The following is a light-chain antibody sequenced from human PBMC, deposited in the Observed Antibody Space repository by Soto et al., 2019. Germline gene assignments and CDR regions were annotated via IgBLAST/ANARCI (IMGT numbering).Light chain of an antibody. CDR1: SSNIKTNT. CDR3: ATWDDSLNGWV. Sequence: QLVLTQPPSASGTLGQRVTISCSGSSSNIKTNTVNWYQQLPGRAPKVLIFDNNQRPSGVPDRIAGSKSGTSASLTISGLQSEDEADYYCATWDDSLNGWVFGGGTKLTVL. V-gene: IGLV1-44*01. J-gene: IGLJ3*02. CDR2: DNN.